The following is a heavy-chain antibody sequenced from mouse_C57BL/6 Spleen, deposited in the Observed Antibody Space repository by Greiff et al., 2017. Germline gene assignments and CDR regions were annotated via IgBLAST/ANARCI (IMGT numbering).Heavy chain of an antibody. Sequence: VQVVASGAELVKPGASVKLSCKASGYTFTEYTIHWVKQRSGQGLEWIGWFYPGSGSIKNNEKFKDKATLTADKSSGTVYMELSILTSEDSAVYVGASHEVGSYCALDYWGQGTLVTVSA. D-gene: IGHD6-1*01. V-gene: IGHV1-62-2*01. CDR3: ASHEVGSYCALDY. J-gene: IGHJ3*01. CDR2: FYPGSGSI. CDR1: GYTFTEYT.